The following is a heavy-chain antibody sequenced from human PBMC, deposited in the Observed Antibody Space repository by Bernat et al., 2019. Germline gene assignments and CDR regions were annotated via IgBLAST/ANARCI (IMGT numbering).Heavy chain of an antibody. D-gene: IGHD3-10*01. CDR3: AKDYYYGSGSYSTVFQH. CDR1: GFTFSSYA. V-gene: IGHV3-23*01. J-gene: IGHJ1*01. Sequence: EVQLLESGGGLVQPGGSLRLSCAASGFTFSSYAMSWVRQAPGKGLEWVSSISGSGGNTNYADSMKGRFTISRDNSKNTLYLQMNSLRAEDTAVFYCAKDYYYGSGSYSTVFQHWGQGTLVTVSS. CDR2: ISGSGGNT.